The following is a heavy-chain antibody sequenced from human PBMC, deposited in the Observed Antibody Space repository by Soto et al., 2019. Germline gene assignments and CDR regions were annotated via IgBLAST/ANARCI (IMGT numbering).Heavy chain of an antibody. V-gene: IGHV4-4*07. Sequence: QVQLQESGPGLVKPSETLSLTCTVSGGSISSYYWSWIRQPVGKGLEWIGRIYTSGSTYYNPSLKSRVTMSVDTSKNQFSLKLSSVTAADTAVYYCARGTVTTTLYYYYYGMDVWGQGTTVTVSS. CDR1: GGSISSYY. CDR2: IYTSGST. CDR3: ARGTVTTTLYYYYYGMDV. D-gene: IGHD4-17*01. J-gene: IGHJ6*02.